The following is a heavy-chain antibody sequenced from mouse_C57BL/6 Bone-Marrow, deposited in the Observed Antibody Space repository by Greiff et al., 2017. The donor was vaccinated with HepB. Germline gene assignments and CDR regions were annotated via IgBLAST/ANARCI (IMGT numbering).Heavy chain of an antibody. J-gene: IGHJ2*01. V-gene: IGHV14-2*01. CDR1: GFNINDYY. D-gene: IGHD1-1*01. CDR3: AYYYGSRRYFDY. Sequence: EVQLQQSGAELVKPGASVKLSCTASGFNINDYYMHWVKQRTEQGLEWIGRIDPEDGETKYAPKFQGQATITPDTSTNTVYLQLSSLTSEDTAVYYCAYYYGSRRYFDYWGQGTTLTVSS. CDR2: IDPEDGET.